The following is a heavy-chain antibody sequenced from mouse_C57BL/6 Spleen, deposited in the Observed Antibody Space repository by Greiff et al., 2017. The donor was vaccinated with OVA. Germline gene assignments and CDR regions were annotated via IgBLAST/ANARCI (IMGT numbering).Heavy chain of an antibody. CDR2: ISSGGSYT. Sequence: DVHLVESGGDLVKPGGSLKLSCAASGFTFSSYGMSWVRQTPDKRLEWVATISSGGSYTYYPDSVKGRFTISRDNAKNTLYRQMSSLKSEDTAMYYCARHGSITTVVAGDYWGQGTTLTVSS. CDR3: ARHGSITTVVAGDY. CDR1: GFTFSSYG. D-gene: IGHD1-1*01. J-gene: IGHJ2*01. V-gene: IGHV5-6*01.